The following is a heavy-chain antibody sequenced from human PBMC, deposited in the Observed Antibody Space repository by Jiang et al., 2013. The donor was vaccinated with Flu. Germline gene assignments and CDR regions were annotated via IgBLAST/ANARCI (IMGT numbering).Heavy chain of an antibody. J-gene: IGHJ5*02. CDR2: IYYSGST. CDR3: ARRDASYGSGRVEHWFDP. Sequence: ETLSLTCTVSGGSISSSSYYWGWIRQPPGKGLEWIGSIYYSGSTYYNPSLKSRVTISVDTSKNQFSLKLSSVTAANTAVYYCARRDASYGSGRVEHWFDPWGQGTLVTVSS. V-gene: IGHV4-39*01. CDR1: GGSISSSSYY. D-gene: IGHD3-10*01.